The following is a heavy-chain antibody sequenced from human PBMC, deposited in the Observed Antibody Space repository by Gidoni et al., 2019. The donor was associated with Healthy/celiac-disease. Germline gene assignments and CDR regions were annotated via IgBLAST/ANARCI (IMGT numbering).Heavy chain of an antibody. Sequence: QVQLVESGGGVVQPGRSLRLSCGASGFPFRSYAMHWVRQAPGKGLEWVAVISYDGSNKYYADSVKGRFTISRDNSKNTLYLQMNSLRAEDTAVYYCARDWATTVSYYFDYWGQGTLVTVSS. D-gene: IGHD4-4*01. CDR1: GFPFRSYA. CDR3: ARDWATTVSYYFDY. J-gene: IGHJ4*02. CDR2: ISYDGSNK. V-gene: IGHV3-30-3*01.